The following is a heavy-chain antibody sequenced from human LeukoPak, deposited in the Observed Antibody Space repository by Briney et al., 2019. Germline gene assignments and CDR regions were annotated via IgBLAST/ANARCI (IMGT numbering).Heavy chain of an antibody. CDR3: ARDGDGWELLGYYFDY. J-gene: IGHJ4*02. CDR2: IIPILGIA. Sequence: SVKVSCKASGGTFSSYAISWVRQAPGRGLEWMGRIIPILGIANYAQKFQGRVTITADKSTSTAYMELSSLRSEDTAVYYCARDGDGWELLGYYFDYWGQGTLVTVSS. CDR1: GGTFSSYA. V-gene: IGHV1-69*04. D-gene: IGHD1-26*01.